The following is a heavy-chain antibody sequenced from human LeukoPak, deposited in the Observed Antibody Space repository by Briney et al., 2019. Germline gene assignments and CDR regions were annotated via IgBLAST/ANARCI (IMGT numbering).Heavy chain of an antibody. J-gene: IGHJ5*02. Sequence: ASVKVSCKASGYTFTSYVISWVRQAPEQGLEWMGWISAYNGNTNYAQKFQGRVTITADESTSTAYMELSSLRSEDTAVYYCARVSGSDGYNINWFDPWGQGTLVTVSS. D-gene: IGHD5-24*01. V-gene: IGHV1-18*01. CDR2: ISAYNGNT. CDR1: GYTFTSYV. CDR3: ARVSGSDGYNINWFDP.